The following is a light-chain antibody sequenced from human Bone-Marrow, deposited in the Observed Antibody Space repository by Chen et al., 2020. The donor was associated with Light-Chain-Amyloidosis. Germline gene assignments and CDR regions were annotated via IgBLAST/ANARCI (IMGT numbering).Light chain of an antibody. Sequence: EIVLTQSPGTLSLSPGEGANLYCRSSQTISSNYLTWYQQKFGQAPRLLIYGSSSRATGIPDRVTGSGSGTDFTLTINRLDPEDFAMYYCQQYGTSPLTFGGGTKVEIK. CDR2: GSS. CDR1: QTISSNY. J-gene: IGKJ4*01. V-gene: IGKV3-20*01. CDR3: QQYGTSPLT.